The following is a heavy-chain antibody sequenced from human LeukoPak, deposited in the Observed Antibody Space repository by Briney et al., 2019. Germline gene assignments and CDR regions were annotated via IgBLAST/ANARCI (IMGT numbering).Heavy chain of an antibody. D-gene: IGHD2/OR15-2a*01. CDR1: GFTFTRYG. CDR3: AKGSFYCTSSTCPQYYYYMDV. V-gene: IGHV3-30*02. Sequence: PRGSLRLSCAASGFTFTRYGLHWVRQAPGKGLEWVAFVRYDGSEKYYADSVKGRFTISRDDSRNTVFLQMNSLTAEDTAVYYCAKGSFYCTSSTCPQYYYYMDVWGKGTTVTVSS. J-gene: IGHJ6*03. CDR2: VRYDGSEK.